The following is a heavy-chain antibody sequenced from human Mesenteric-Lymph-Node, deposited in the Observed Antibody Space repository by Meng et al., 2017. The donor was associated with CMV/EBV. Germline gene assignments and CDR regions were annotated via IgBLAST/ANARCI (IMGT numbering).Heavy chain of an antibody. Sequence: QVQLHQWGAGLLKPSENLSVTCAVYGGSFSGYYWNWIRQSPEKGLEWIGEINHSGSTTYNPSFTSRIIISVDTSTNQISLNMSSVTAADTAVYYCARGSSYDILTGYFDYWGQGALVTVFS. CDR1: GGSFSGYY. V-gene: IGHV4-34*01. J-gene: IGHJ4*02. CDR2: INHSGST. CDR3: ARGSSYDILTGYFDY. D-gene: IGHD3-9*01.